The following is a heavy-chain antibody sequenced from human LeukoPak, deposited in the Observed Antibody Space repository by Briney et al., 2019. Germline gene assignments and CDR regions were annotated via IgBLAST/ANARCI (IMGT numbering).Heavy chain of an antibody. V-gene: IGHV3-23*01. J-gene: IGHJ3*02. CDR3: ARTYYYDSSGYYRPIPDAFDI. D-gene: IGHD3-22*01. CDR1: GFTFSSYA. CDR2: ISGSGGST. Sequence: GGSLRLSCAASGFTFSSYAMSWVRQAPGKGLEWVSAISGSGGSTYYADSVKGRFTISRDNSKNTLYLQMNSLRSDDTAVYYCARTYYYDSSGYYRPIPDAFDIWGQGTMVTVSS.